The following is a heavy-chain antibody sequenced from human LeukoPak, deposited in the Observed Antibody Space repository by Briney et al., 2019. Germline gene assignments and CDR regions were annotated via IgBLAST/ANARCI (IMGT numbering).Heavy chain of an antibody. CDR3: ARAYSSGWYEEYYFDY. Sequence: ASVKVSCKASGYTFTSYYMHWVRQAPGQGLEWMGIINPSGGSTSYAQKFQGRVTMTRDMSTSTVYMELSSLRSEDTAMYYCARAYSSGWYEEYYFDYWGQGTLVTVSS. D-gene: IGHD6-19*01. J-gene: IGHJ4*02. CDR2: INPSGGST. CDR1: GYTFTSYY. V-gene: IGHV1-46*01.